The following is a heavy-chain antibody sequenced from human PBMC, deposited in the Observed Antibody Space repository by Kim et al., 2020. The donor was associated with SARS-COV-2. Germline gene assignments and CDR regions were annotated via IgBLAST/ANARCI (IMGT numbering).Heavy chain of an antibody. V-gene: IGHV3-66*02. CDR1: GFTVSDNH. Sequence: GGSPRLSCAASGFTVSDNHMSWVRQAPGKGLEWVSVLNSGGNTYYADSVKGRFTISRDNAKNVLYLQMNSLTTEDTAVYHCTKDPGYGSVIDFDPWGQGILVTGSS. D-gene: IGHD3-10*01. CDR2: LNSGGNT. J-gene: IGHJ5*02. CDR3: TKDPGYGSVIDFDP.